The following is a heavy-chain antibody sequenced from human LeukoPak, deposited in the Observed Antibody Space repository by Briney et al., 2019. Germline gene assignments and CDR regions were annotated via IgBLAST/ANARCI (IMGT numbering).Heavy chain of an antibody. Sequence: AGGSLRLSCAASGFSLSGYWMSWLRQAPGKGLEWVANTNQDGTEKYSVDSVKGRFTISRDNARNSLYLEMNSLRVEDTAVYYCARDFTGSSPFWGQGTLVTVSS. D-gene: IGHD6-6*01. CDR1: GFSLSGYW. CDR3: ARDFTGSSPF. J-gene: IGHJ4*02. CDR2: TNQDGTEK. V-gene: IGHV3-7*01.